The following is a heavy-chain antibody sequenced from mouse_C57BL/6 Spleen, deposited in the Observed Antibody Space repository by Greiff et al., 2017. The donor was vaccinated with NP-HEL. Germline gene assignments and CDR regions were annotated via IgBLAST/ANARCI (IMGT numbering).Heavy chain of an antibody. J-gene: IGHJ2*01. CDR1: GFTFSSYG. CDR2: ISSGGSYT. CDR3: ARQSNYGRGFDC. D-gene: IGHD2-5*01. Sequence: EVKLVESGGDLVKPGGSLKLSCAASGFTFSSYGMSWVRQTPDKRLEWVATISSGGSYTYSPDSVKGRFTISRYNAKNTLYRQMSSVKSADTAMYYCARQSNYGRGFDCWGQGTTLTVSS. V-gene: IGHV5-6*02.